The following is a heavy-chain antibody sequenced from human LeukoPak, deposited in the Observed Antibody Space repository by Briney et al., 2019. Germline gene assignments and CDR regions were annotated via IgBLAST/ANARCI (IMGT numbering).Heavy chain of an antibody. D-gene: IGHD2-2*01. CDR3: ARGGSSTSCRSCEGDVYYYYYYMDV. CDR1: GGSISSYY. CDR2: IYYSGST. Sequence: NPSETLSLTCTVSGGSISSYYWSWIRQPPGKGLEWIGYIYYSGSTNYNPSLKSRVTISVDTSKNQFSLKLSSVTAADTAVYYCARGGSSTSCRSCEGDVYYYYYYMDVWGKGTTVTVSS. V-gene: IGHV4-59*01. J-gene: IGHJ6*03.